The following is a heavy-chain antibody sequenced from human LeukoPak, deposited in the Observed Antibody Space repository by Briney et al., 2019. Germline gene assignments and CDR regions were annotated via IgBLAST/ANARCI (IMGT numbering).Heavy chain of an antibody. V-gene: IGHV4-39*01. CDR1: GDSINSGVSY. CDR3: ARHLYDKTGRPLDS. CDR2: IYYSGSAGST. J-gene: IGHJ4*02. Sequence: SETLSLTCSVSGDSINSGVSYWAWIRQPPGKRLEWIGTIYYSGSAGSTYNNPSLKSRVTISVDTSKNQFSLNLSSVTAADTAIYYCARHLYDKTGRPLDSWGQGTLVTVSS. D-gene: IGHD3-9*01.